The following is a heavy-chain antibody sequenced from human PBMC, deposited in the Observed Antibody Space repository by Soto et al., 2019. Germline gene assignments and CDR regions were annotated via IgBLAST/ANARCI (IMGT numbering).Heavy chain of an antibody. D-gene: IGHD2-8*02. J-gene: IGHJ4*02. CDR2: ISGYSGET. V-gene: IGHV1-18*01. CDR1: GFIFSNSG. CDR3: ASASRGDYCTGGGCYSDY. Sequence: QVQLVQSGAELKRPGASVKVSCKTSGFIFSNSGITWVRQAPGQGLEWMGWISGYSGETNYAQKFQGRVTVNADTSTSIACLEMGSLRFDDTAMISCASASRGDYCTGGGCYSDYWGQGTLVTVSS.